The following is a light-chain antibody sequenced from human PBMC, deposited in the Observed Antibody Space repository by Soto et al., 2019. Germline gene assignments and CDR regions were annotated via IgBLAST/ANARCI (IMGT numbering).Light chain of an antibody. CDR1: QSVSRY. CDR2: DAS. J-gene: IGKJ3*01. Sequence: ESVLTQSPAPLSLSPGERATLSCRAGQSVSRYLAWYQQKPGRAPRLLIYDASNRATGISTRFSGSGSGTDFTLTISSLEPEDSAVYYCQQRSGGFGPGTKVDIK. V-gene: IGKV3-11*01. CDR3: QQRSGG.